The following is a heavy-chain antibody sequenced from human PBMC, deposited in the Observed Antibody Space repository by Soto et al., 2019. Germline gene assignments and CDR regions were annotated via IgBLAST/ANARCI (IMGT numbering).Heavy chain of an antibody. J-gene: IGHJ3*02. CDR1: GGSISTYY. D-gene: IGHD2-15*01. Sequence: QVQLQESGPGLVKPSETLSLTCSVSGGSISTYYWSWIRQSPGKGLEFIGCIFSSGGTNYNPALKSRITISRDTSKNQLSLKLTSVPAADTAVYFCAKLQYTVVPPLDIWGQGKMVTVSS. CDR2: IFSSGGT. CDR3: AKLQYTVVPPLDI. V-gene: IGHV4-59*01.